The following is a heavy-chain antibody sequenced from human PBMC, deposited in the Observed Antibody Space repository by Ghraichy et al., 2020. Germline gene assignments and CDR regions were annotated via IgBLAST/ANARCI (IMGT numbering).Heavy chain of an antibody. J-gene: IGHJ6*03. D-gene: IGHD2-15*01. CDR1: GGSVSSSSYY. CDR3: VRHVTEGGLRLVVPVIYYMDV. Sequence: SETLSLSCSVSGGSVSSSSYYWGWIRQPPGKGLEWIGSVYYSGSTSYNPSLKSRVTISVDTTKNHFSLQLRSVTAADTAVYYCVRHVTEGGLRLVVPVIYYMDVWGKGTTVTVSS. CDR2: VYYSGST. V-gene: IGHV4-39*01.